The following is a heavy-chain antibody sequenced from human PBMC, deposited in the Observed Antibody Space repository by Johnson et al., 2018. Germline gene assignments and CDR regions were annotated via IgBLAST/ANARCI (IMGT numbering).Heavy chain of an antibody. V-gene: IGHV3-30-3*01. J-gene: IGHJ1*01. CDR2: ISYDGSNK. Sequence: QVQLVQSGGGLVQPGRSLRLSCAASGFTFSSYAMHWVRQAPGKGLEWVAVISYDGSNKYYADSVKGRFTISRDNSKNTLYLQMNSLRAEDTAVYYCAREFEWLIGGGYFQHWGQGTLVTVSA. CDR1: GFTFSSYA. D-gene: IGHD3-3*01. CDR3: AREFEWLIGGGYFQH.